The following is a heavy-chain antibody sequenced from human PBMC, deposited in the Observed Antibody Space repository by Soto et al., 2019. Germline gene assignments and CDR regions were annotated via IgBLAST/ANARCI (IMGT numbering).Heavy chain of an antibody. CDR3: VRDGTKTLRDWFDP. CDR1: GASISGYY. Sequence: QVQLHESGPGLVKPSETLSLTCTVSGASISGYYWSWIRKSAGKGLEWIGRIYATGTTDYNPSLKSRVMMIVDTSKKQFSLKLRSVTAADTAVYYCVRDGTKTLRDWFDPWGQGISVTVSS. V-gene: IGHV4-4*07. CDR2: IYATGTT. J-gene: IGHJ5*02. D-gene: IGHD1-1*01.